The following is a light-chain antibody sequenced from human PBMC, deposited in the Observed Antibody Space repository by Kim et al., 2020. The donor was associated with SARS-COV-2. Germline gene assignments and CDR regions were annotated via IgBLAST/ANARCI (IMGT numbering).Light chain of an antibody. V-gene: IGKV3-15*01. Sequence: EVVMTQSPATLSVSPGERAALSCWASQGVGTNLAWYQHKVGQAPRLLIYGASTRATGIPTRFSGSGSGTEFTLTISGLQSEDFAVYYCQEYNNWPLLTFGGGTKVEI. CDR1: QGVGTN. J-gene: IGKJ4*01. CDR3: QEYNNWPLLT. CDR2: GAS.